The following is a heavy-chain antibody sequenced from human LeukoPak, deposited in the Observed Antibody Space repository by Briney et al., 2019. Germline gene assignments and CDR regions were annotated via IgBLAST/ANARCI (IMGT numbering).Heavy chain of an antibody. J-gene: IGHJ4*02. D-gene: IGHD2-15*01. Sequence: SQTLSLTCATSGDSVSSNSAAWNWIRQSPSRGLEWLGRTYYRTKWYNDYAVSVKSRITINPDTSKNQYSLQLNSVTPEDTAVYYCARDIVVVAATNYFDYWGQGTLVTVSS. CDR1: GDSVSSNSAA. CDR2: TYYRTKWYN. V-gene: IGHV6-1*01. CDR3: ARDIVVVAATNYFDY.